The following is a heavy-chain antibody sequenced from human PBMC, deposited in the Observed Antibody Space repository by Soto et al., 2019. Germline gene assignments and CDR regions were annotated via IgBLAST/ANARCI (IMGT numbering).Heavy chain of an antibody. CDR1: DGSFSGYY. Sequence: SETLSLTCAVYDGSFSGYYWSWIRQPPGKGLEWIGKINHNGSTNYNPSLKSRVTMSVDTSKNQFSLKLISVTAADTAKYFCAREGNLGRWLQPLDFWGQGTLVTVSS. CDR2: INHNGST. D-gene: IGHD5-12*01. V-gene: IGHV4-34*01. J-gene: IGHJ4*02. CDR3: AREGNLGRWLQPLDF.